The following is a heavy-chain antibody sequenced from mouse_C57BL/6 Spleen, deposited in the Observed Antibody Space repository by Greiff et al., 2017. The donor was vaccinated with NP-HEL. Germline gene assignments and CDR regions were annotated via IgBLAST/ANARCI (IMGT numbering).Heavy chain of an antibody. J-gene: IGHJ2*01. D-gene: IGHD1-1*01. CDR1: GYTFTDYE. V-gene: IGHV1-15*01. CDR2: IDPETGGT. CDR3: TRDYGSSYGY. Sequence: QVQLQQSGAELVRPGASVTLSCKASGYTFTDYEMHWVKQTPVPGLEWIGAIDPETGGTAYNQKFKGKAILTADKSSSTAYMELRSLTSEDSAVYYCTRDYGSSYGYWGQGTTLTVSS.